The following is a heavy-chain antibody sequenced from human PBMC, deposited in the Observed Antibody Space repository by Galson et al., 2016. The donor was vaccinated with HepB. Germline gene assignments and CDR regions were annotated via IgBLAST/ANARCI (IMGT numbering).Heavy chain of an antibody. CDR1: GFTFSSYW. CDR2: IDSYGTTT. D-gene: IGHD5-18*01. Sequence: SLRLSCAASGFTFSSYWMDWVRQAPGKGLVWVSRIDSYGTTTTYADFVKGRFTISRDNAKNTLYLQMNSLRAEDTAVYFCARGRSYKRGYNSVSLTFALDVWGQGTTVTVSS. CDR3: ARGRSYKRGYNSVSLTFALDV. J-gene: IGHJ6*02. V-gene: IGHV3-74*03.